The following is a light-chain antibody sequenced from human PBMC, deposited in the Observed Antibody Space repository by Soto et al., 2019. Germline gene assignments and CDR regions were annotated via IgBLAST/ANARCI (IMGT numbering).Light chain of an antibody. CDR2: DAS. V-gene: IGKV3-11*01. J-gene: IGKJ4*01. CDR3: QQRSNWLT. Sequence: EIVLTQSPATLSLSPGERATLSCRASQSVSSYLAWYQQKPGQAPRLLIYDASNRATGIPARFSGGGSGTDFTLTISSLEPEDFAAYYCQQRSNWLTFGGGTKVEIK. CDR1: QSVSSY.